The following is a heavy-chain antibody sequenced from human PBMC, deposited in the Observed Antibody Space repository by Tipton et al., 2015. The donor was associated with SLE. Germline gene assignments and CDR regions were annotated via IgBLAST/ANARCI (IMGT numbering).Heavy chain of an antibody. CDR1: GGSFSGYY. J-gene: IGHJ6*03. CDR2: INHSGST. V-gene: IGHV4-34*01. D-gene: IGHD6-6*01. CDR3: ARTYSSSYYYYMDV. Sequence: LSLTCAVYGGSFSGYYWSWIRQPPGKGLEWIGEINHSGSTNYNPSLKSRVTISVDTSKNQFSLKLSSVTAADTAVYYCARTYSSSYYYYMDVWGKGTTVTVSS.